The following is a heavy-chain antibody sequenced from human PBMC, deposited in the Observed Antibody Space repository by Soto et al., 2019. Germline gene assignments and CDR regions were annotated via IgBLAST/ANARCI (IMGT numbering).Heavy chain of an antibody. CDR3: ANVRGFGEFDI. Sequence: QVQLVESGGGVVQPGRSLRLSCAASGFTFSSYGMHWVRQAPGKGLEWVAVISYDGSNKYYADSVKGRFTISRDNSKNTLYLQMNSLRAEDTAVYYCANVRGFGEFDIWGQGTMVTVSS. J-gene: IGHJ3*02. V-gene: IGHV3-30*18. CDR2: ISYDGSNK. D-gene: IGHD3-10*01. CDR1: GFTFSSYG.